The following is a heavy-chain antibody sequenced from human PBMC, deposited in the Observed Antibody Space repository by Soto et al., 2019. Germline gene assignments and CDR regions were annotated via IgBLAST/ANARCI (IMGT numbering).Heavy chain of an antibody. V-gene: IGHV4-31*03. CDR1: GGSISSGGYY. J-gene: IGHJ4*02. Sequence: QVQLQESGPGLVKPSQTLSLTCTVSGGSISSGGYYWSWIRQHPGKGLEWIGYIYYSGSTYYNPSFKRRVTISVDTSKNQFSLKLSSVTAADTAVYYCARTYSSGWLDDYWGQGTLVTVSS. D-gene: IGHD6-19*01. CDR3: ARTYSSGWLDDY. CDR2: IYYSGST.